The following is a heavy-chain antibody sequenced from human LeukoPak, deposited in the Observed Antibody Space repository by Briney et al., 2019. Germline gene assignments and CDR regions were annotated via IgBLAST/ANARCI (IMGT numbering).Heavy chain of an antibody. J-gene: IGHJ4*02. D-gene: IGHD2-15*01. CDR3: ARALPVSGGSCYGY. CDR1: GFTVSNYY. Sequence: PGGSLRLSCAASGFTVSNYYMSWVRQAPGKGLEWVSVIFSGGTTHYADSVKGRFTISRDISKNTLYLQMNSLRDEDAAVYYCARALPVSGGSCYGYWGQGTLVTVSS. V-gene: IGHV3-53*01. CDR2: IFSGGTT.